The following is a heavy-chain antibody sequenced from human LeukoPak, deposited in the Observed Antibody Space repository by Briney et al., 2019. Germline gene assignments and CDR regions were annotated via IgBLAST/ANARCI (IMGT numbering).Heavy chain of an antibody. CDR3: ARGCRGFDY. V-gene: IGHV4-34*01. CDR2: INHSGST. CDR1: GGSFSGYY. D-gene: IGHD2-15*01. Sequence: SETLSLTCAVYGGSFSGYYWSWIRQPPGKGLEWIGEINHSGSTNYNPSLKSRVTISVDTSKNRFSLKLSSVTAADTAVYYCARGCRGFDYWGQGTLVTVSS. J-gene: IGHJ4*02.